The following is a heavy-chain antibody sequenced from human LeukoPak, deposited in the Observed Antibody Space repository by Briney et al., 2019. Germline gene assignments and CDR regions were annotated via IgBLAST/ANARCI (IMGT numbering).Heavy chain of an antibody. CDR2: ISYDGSNK. D-gene: IGHD6-19*01. CDR1: GFTFSSYG. CDR3: ARDKDDSSGWYLDY. V-gene: IGHV3-30*03. Sequence: GRSLRLSCAASGFTFSSYGMHWVRQAPGKGLEWVAVISYDGSNKYYADSVKGRFTISRDNSKNTLYLQMNSLRAEDTAVYYCARDKDDSSGWYLDYWGQGTLVTVSS. J-gene: IGHJ4*02.